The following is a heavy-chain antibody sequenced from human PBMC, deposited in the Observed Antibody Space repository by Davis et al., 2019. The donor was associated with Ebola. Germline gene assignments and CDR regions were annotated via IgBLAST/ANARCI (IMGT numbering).Heavy chain of an antibody. CDR3: ARRTTAGRIYDY. Sequence: SETLSLTCPVYGGSFSGYYWSWIRQPPGKGLEWIGEINHSGSTNYNPSLKSRVTISVDTSKNQFSLKLSSVTAADTAVYYCARRTTAGRIYDYWGQGTLVTVSS. CDR2: INHSGST. V-gene: IGHV4-34*01. CDR1: GGSFSGYY. D-gene: IGHD1/OR15-1a*01. J-gene: IGHJ4*02.